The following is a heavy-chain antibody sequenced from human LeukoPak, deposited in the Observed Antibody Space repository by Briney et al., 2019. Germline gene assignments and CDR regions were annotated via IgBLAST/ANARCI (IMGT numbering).Heavy chain of an antibody. V-gene: IGHV3-48*03. J-gene: IGHJ4*02. Sequence: PGGSLRLSCAASGFTFNNYEMNWVRQAPGKGLEWVSYISESGTCTYYADSVKGRFTISRDNAKNSLYLQMNSLRAEDTAVYYCAREAVAGDFDYWGQGTLVTVSS. CDR3: AREAVAGDFDY. CDR1: GFTFNNYE. D-gene: IGHD6-19*01. CDR2: ISESGTCT.